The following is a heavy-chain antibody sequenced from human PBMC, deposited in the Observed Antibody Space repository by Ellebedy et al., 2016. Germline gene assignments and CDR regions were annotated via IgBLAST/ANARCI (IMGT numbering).Heavy chain of an antibody. V-gene: IGHV3-48*01. D-gene: IGHD3-10*01. Sequence: GGSLRLSXAASGFTFSTYSMHWVRQAPGKGLEWVSYISRSSRTIYYADSVKGRLTISRDNAKNSLYLQMNSLRAEDTAVYYCARGEYGSGGSFDYWGQGTLITVSS. CDR2: ISRSSRTI. CDR3: ARGEYGSGGSFDY. CDR1: GFTFSTYS. J-gene: IGHJ4*02.